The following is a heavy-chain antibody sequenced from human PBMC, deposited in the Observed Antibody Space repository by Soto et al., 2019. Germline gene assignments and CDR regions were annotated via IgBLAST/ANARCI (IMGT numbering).Heavy chain of an antibody. D-gene: IGHD6-6*01. CDR1: GFTFSSYA. CDR3: VRGRGRESSSPYNWFDL. V-gene: IGHV3-7*05. Sequence: PGGSLRLSCAASGFTFSSYAMSWVRQPPGKGLEWVANIKQDGSDRNYVDSGKGRFTISRDNAENSLFLQMYGLRADDTAIYYCVRGRGRESSSPYNWFDLWGQGTLVTVSS. CDR2: IKQDGSDR. J-gene: IGHJ5*02.